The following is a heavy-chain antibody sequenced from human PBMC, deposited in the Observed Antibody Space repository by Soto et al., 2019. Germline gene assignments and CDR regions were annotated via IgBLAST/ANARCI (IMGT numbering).Heavy chain of an antibody. J-gene: IGHJ1*01. CDR2: IYSDGST. CDR1: EFTVSSSY. V-gene: IGHV3-53*01. D-gene: IGHD5-12*01. CDR3: ARDRIGGYDH. Sequence: SLRLSCAASEFTVSSSYMNWVRQSPGKGLEWVSVIYSDGSTYYADSVKGRFIISRDTSKNTVYLQMNSPRAEDTAVYYCARDRIGGYDHLCQG.